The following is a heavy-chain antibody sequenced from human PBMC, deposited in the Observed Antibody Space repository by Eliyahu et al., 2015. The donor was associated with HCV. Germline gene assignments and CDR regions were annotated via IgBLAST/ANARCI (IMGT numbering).Heavy chain of an antibody. CDR3: AHRRVSYNWNDDLDY. D-gene: IGHD1-20*01. CDR2: IYWNDDK. J-gene: IGHJ4*02. CDR1: GFSLSTSGVG. Sequence: QITLKESGPTLVKPTQTLTLTCTFSGFSLSTSGVGVGWIRQPPGKALXWLALIYWNDDKRYSPSLKSRLTITKDTSKNQVVLTMTNMDPVDTATYYCAHRRVSYNWNDDLDYWGQGTLVTVSS. V-gene: IGHV2-5*01.